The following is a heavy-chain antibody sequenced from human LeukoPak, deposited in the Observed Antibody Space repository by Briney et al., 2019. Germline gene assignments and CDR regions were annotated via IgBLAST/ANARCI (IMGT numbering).Heavy chain of an antibody. J-gene: IGHJ6*02. CDR3: ARVVAIVATRVYYYGMDV. V-gene: IGHV1-8*01. D-gene: IGHD5-12*01. Sequence: VSVKVSCKASGYTFTSYDINWVRQATGQGLEWMGWMNPNSGNTGYAQKFQGRVTMTRNTSISTAYMELSSLRSEDTAVYYCARVVAIVATRVYYYGMDVWGQGTTVTVSS. CDR1: GYTFTSYD. CDR2: MNPNSGNT.